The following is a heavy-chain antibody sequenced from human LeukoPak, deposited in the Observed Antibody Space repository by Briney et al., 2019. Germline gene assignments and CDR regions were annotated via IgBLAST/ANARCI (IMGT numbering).Heavy chain of an antibody. CDR3: AINSSGWYSDAFDI. J-gene: IGHJ3*02. CDR1: CGSISISSYY. Sequence: SESLSLTCTVSCGSISISSYYWGWIREPPGKGLESFGSIYYSGSTYYNPYIKSRVTISVVTPKNQFSLKLSSVTAAHTAVYYCAINSSGWYSDAFDIWGQGTMVTVSS. V-gene: IGHV4-39*01. D-gene: IGHD6-19*01. CDR2: IYYSGST.